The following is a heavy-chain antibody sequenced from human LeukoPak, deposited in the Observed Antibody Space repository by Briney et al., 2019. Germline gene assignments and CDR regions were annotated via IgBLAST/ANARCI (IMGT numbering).Heavy chain of an antibody. J-gene: IGHJ4*02. CDR3: TTDPPTRY. D-gene: IGHD1-26*01. V-gene: IGHV3-49*03. Sequence: PGGSLRLSCTGSGLTFRDYTMTWIRQAPGKGLEWVSFIRKKADGGTPEYAASVKGRFTISRDDSKSIAYLQMNSLKTDDTAVYYCTTDPPTRYWGQGTLVSVSS. CDR2: IRKKADGGTP. CDR1: GLTFRDYT.